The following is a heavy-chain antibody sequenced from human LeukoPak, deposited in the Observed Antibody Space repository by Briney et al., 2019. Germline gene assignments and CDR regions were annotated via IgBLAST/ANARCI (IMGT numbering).Heavy chain of an antibody. CDR3: ARGQGVRGVTTFDP. D-gene: IGHD3-10*01. Sequence: PGGSLRLSCTSSGFIFGDYNMIWVRQSPGKGLEWVSSISSSSSYIYYAGSVKGRFTISRDNAKNSLYLQMNSLRAEDTAVYYCARGQGVRGVTTFDPWGQGTLVTVSS. CDR1: GFIFGDYN. V-gene: IGHV3-21*01. CDR2: ISSSSSYI. J-gene: IGHJ5*02.